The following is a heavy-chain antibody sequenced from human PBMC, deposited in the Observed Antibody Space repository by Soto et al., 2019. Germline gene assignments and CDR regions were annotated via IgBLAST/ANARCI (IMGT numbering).Heavy chain of an antibody. CDR1: GFPFSNYA. CDR3: ARAPSEYIWGSYLRYYEY. V-gene: IGHV3-23*01. Sequence: EVQILESGGGLVHPGGSLRLSCAASGFPFSNYAMAWVRQAPGKGLEWVSAISGTTGHAFYADSVKDRFTISRDNSKNTLYLQMDSLRAEDTAVYHCARAPSEYIWGSYLRYYEYWGQGTLVTVSS. CDR2: ISGTTGHA. J-gene: IGHJ4*02. D-gene: IGHD3-16*01.